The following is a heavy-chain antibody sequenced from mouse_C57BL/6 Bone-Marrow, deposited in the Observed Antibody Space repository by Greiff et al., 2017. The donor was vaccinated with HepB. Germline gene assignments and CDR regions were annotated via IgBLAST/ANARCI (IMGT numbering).Heavy chain of an antibody. D-gene: IGHD1-1*01. V-gene: IGHV7-3*01. CDR3: ASFYGSGFAY. J-gene: IGHJ3*01. Sequence: EVMLVESGGGLVQPGGSLSLSCAASGFTFTDYYMSWVRQPPGKALEWLGFIRNKANGYTTEYSASVKGRFTISRDNSQSILYLQMNALRAEDSATYYCASFYGSGFAYWGQGTLVTVSA. CDR1: GFTFTDYY. CDR2: IRNKANGYTT.